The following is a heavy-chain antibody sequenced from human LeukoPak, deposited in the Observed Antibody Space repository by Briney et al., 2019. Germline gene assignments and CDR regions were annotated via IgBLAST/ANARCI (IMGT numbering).Heavy chain of an antibody. D-gene: IGHD6-13*01. Sequence: ASVKVSCKASGYTFTGYYIHWVRQAPGQGLEWMGWINPNSGGINYAQKFQGRVTMTRDTSISTAYMELSRLRSDDTAVYYCATDRKGIAAAGYYYGMDVWGQGTTVTVSS. CDR1: GYTFTGYY. CDR2: INPNSGGI. CDR3: ATDRKGIAAAGYYYGMDV. J-gene: IGHJ6*02. V-gene: IGHV1-2*02.